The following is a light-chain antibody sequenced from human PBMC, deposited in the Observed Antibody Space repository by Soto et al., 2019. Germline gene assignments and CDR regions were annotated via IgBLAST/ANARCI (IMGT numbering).Light chain of an antibody. Sequence: EVVLTQSPGTLSLSPGERATLSCRASQSVSYSYLAWYQHKPRPAPRLPVHGASVRATGIPDRFSGSGSGTDFTLTISSREPEDVAVYNCQYRSKWSPGTFGQGTRLAIK. CDR3: QYRSKWSPGT. V-gene: IGKV3D-20*02. CDR2: GAS. CDR1: QSVSYSY. J-gene: IGKJ5*01.